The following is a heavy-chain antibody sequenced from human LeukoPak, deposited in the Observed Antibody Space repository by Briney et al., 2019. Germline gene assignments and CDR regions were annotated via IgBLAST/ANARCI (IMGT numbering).Heavy chain of an antibody. V-gene: IGHV4-34*01. CDR3: AGVVGKYSSSWYY. CDR2: INHSGST. D-gene: IGHD6-13*01. CDR1: GGSFSRYS. J-gene: IGHJ4*02. Sequence: PSETLSLTCAVYGGSFSRYSWSWIRQPPGKGLEWIGEINHSGSTNYNPSLKGRVTISVDTSKNQFSLKLRSVTAADTAVYYCAGVVGKYSSSWYYWGQGTLVTVSS.